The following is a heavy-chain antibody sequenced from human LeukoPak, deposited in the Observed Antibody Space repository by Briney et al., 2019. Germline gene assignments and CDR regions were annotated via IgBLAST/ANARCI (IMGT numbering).Heavy chain of an antibody. CDR2: ISAYNGNT. D-gene: IGHD3-10*01. CDR3: ARVPDTQWFGELLPDYYYYMDV. V-gene: IGHV1-18*01. Sequence: ASVKVSCKASGYTFTSYGIGWMRQAPGQGLEWMGWISAYNGNTNYAQKLQGRVTMTTDTSTRTAYMELRSLRSDDTAVYYCARVPDTQWFGELLPDYYYYMDVWGKGTTVTVSS. J-gene: IGHJ6*03. CDR1: GYTFTSYG.